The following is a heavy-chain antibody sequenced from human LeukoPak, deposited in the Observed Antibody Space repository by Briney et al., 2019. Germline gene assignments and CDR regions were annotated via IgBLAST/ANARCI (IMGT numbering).Heavy chain of an antibody. CDR2: ISAYNGNT. Sequence: VKVSCKASGYTFTSYGISWVRQAPGQGLEWMGWISAYNGNTNYAQKLQGRVTMTTDTSTSTAYMELRSLRSDDTALYYCAKGGAAADNYWYFDLWGRGTLVTVSS. V-gene: IGHV1-18*01. J-gene: IGHJ2*01. CDR3: AKGGAAADNYWYFDL. CDR1: GYTFTSYG. D-gene: IGHD6-13*01.